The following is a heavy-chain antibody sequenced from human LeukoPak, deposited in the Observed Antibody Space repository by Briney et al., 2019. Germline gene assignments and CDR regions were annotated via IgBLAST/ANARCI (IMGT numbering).Heavy chain of an antibody. CDR3: ASDARYCGGDSCYGPFGY. CDR2: INPNSGGT. D-gene: IGHD2-15*01. CDR1: GYTFTGYY. V-gene: IGHV1-2*02. Sequence: ASVKVSCKASGYTFTGYYLHWVRQAPGQGLEWMGWINPNSGGTNYAQKFQGRVTMTRDTSITTAYMELSRLRSDDAALYYCASDARYCGGDSCYGPFGYWGQGTLVTVSS. J-gene: IGHJ4*02.